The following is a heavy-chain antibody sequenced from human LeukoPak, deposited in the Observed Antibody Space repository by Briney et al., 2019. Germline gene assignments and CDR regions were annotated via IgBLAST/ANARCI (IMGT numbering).Heavy chain of an antibody. D-gene: IGHD2-21*02. CDR2: INHSGST. J-gene: IGHJ5*02. CDR3: ARRSGGDFIWFDP. V-gene: IGHV4-34*01. CDR1: GGSFSGYY. Sequence: SETLSLTCAVYGGSFSGYYWSWIRQPPGKGLEWIREINHSGSTNYNPSLKSRVTISVDTSKNQFSLKLSSVTAADTAVYYCARRSGGDFIWFDPWGQGTLVTVSS.